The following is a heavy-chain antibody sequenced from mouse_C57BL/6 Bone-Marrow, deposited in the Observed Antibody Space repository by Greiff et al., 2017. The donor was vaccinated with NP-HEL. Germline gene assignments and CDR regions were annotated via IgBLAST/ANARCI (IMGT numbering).Heavy chain of an antibody. CDR2: IHPNSGST. CDR1: GYTFTSYW. Sequence: QVQLQQSGAELVKPGASVKLSCKASGYTFTSYWMHWVKQRPGQGLEWIGMIHPNSGSTNYNEKFKSKATLTVDKSSSTAYMQLSSLTSEDSAVYYCAREGYYGSSYGYFDVWGTGTTVTVSS. D-gene: IGHD1-1*01. CDR3: AREGYYGSSYGYFDV. J-gene: IGHJ1*03. V-gene: IGHV1-64*01.